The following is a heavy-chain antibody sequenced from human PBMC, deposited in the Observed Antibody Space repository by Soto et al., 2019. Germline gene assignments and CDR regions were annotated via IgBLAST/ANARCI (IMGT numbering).Heavy chain of an antibody. V-gene: IGHV2-5*02. CDR1: GFSLSTNGVG. J-gene: IGHJ4*02. CDR2: IYWDDDK. CDR3: AHRPALGNCSTSSSYRPWYFDY. D-gene: IGHD2-2*02. Sequence: QITLTESGPALVKPTQTLTLTCTFSGFSLSTNGVGVGWIRQPPGKALEWLALIYWDDDKRYSPSLKSRLTTTKDTTKKAVVLTMTNMDPVDTVTYHCAHRPALGNCSTSSSYRPWYFDYWGRGTRVTVSP.